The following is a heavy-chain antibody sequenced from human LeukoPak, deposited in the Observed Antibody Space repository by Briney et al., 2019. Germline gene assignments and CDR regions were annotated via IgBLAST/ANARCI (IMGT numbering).Heavy chain of an antibody. CDR2: IYSSGTT. D-gene: IGHD5-12*01. J-gene: IGHJ4*02. CDR1: GGSISSYY. V-gene: IGHV4-4*07. Sequence: SETLSLTCTVSGGSISSYYWSWIRQPAGKGLEWIGRIYSSGTTNYNPSLRSRVTISVDASKNQFSMKLSSVTAADTAVYYCARGSGYVNFDYWGQGTLVTVSS. CDR3: ARGSGYVNFDY.